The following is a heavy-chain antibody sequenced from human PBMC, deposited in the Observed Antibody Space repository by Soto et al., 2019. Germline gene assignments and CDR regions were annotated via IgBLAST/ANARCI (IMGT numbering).Heavy chain of an antibody. V-gene: IGHV1-58*01. J-gene: IGHJ4*02. Sequence: GASVKVSCKASGLTFTSSAVQWVRQARGQRLEWIGWIVVGSGNTNYAQKFQERVTITRDMSTSTAYMELSSLRSEDTAVYYCAADYYYDSSGYLGYWGQGTLVTVSS. CDR1: GLTFTSSA. CDR2: IVVGSGNT. CDR3: AADYYYDSSGYLGY. D-gene: IGHD3-22*01.